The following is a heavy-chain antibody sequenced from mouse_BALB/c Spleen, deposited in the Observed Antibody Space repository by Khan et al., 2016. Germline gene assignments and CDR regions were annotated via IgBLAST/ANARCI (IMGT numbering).Heavy chain of an antibody. V-gene: IGHV1-63*02. J-gene: IGHJ2*01. CDR2: IYPGGDYI. CDR1: GYTFTNYW. CDR3: ARSLLRVRTDY. Sequence: QVRLQQSGAELARPGTSVKISCKASGYTFTNYWLGWVKQRPGHGLEWIGDIYPGGDYINYNEKFKGKATLTADTSSSTAYMQLSSLTAEDSAVYFCARSLLRVRTDYWGQGTTLTVSS. D-gene: IGHD1-2*01.